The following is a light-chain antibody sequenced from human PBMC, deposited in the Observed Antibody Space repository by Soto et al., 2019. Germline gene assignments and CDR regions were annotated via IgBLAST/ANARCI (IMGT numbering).Light chain of an antibody. CDR2: DVS. CDR1: SSDVGGYNY. V-gene: IGLV2-14*01. CDR3: SSYTSSSTLV. J-gene: IGLJ1*01. Sequence: QSALTQPASLSGSPGQSITISCTGTSSDVGGYNYVSWYQQHPGKAPKLMIYDVSNRPSGVSNRFSGSKSGNTASPTISGLQAEDEADYYCSSYTSSSTLVFGTGTKVTVL.